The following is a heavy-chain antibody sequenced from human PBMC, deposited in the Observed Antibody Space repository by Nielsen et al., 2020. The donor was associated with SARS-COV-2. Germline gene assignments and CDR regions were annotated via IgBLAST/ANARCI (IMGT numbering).Heavy chain of an antibody. Sequence: SLKISCAASGFTFDDYAMHWVRQAPGKGLEWVSGISWNSGSIGYADSVKGRFTISRDNAKNSLYLQMNSLRAEDTAVYYCASQLYCSGGSCYARGITWGQGTLVTVSS. J-gene: IGHJ5*02. CDR1: GFTFDDYA. CDR2: ISWNSGSI. D-gene: IGHD2-15*01. CDR3: ASQLYCSGGSCYARGIT. V-gene: IGHV3-9*01.